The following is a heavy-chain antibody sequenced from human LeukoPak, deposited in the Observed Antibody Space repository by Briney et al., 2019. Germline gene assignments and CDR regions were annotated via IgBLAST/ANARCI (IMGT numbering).Heavy chain of an antibody. CDR3: ARSDIVVVPAAIPPHYYYYGMDV. D-gene: IGHD2-2*01. Sequence: SETLSLTCNVSGGSINSGSFYWSWIRQPAGKGLEWIGRIYTSGSTNYNPSLKSRVTISVDTSKNQFSLKLSSVTAADTAVYYCARSDIVVVPAAIPPHYYYYGMDVWGQGTTVTVSS. V-gene: IGHV4-61*02. CDR2: IYTSGST. CDR1: GGSINSGSFY. J-gene: IGHJ6*02.